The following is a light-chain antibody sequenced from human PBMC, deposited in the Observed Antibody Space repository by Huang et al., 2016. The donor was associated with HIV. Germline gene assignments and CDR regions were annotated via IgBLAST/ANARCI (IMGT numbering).Light chain of an antibody. Sequence: DIQMTQSPPSLSASVGDRVTFTCRADQNITKSLNWYQQKPGKAPKLLIYTVSTLERGFPSRFSGSGSGSRFTLNIGNLQPEDFATYYCQQSFSVPRTFG. CDR2: TVS. V-gene: IGKV1-39*01. CDR1: QNITKS. J-gene: IGKJ1*01. CDR3: QQSFSVPRT.